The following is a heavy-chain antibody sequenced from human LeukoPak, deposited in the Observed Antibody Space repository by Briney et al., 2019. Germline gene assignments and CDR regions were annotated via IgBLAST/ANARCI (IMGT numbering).Heavy chain of an antibody. D-gene: IGHD3-22*01. J-gene: IGHJ4*02. CDR2: IISNLGTQ. CDR3: ATTNDGGGYQWGDFFDY. Sequence: SVKVSCKASGGTSNSHAISWVRQAPGQGLEWMGRIISNLGTQNRAQKFQDRVPLTADRSTNTAYMELTSLTSDDTAIYYCATTNDGGGYQWGDFFDYWGQGTLVTVSS. CDR1: GGTSNSHA. V-gene: IGHV1-69*04.